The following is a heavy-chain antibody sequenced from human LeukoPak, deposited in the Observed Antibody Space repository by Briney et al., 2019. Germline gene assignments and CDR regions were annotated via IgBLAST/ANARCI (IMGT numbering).Heavy chain of an antibody. CDR1: GGSISSGDYY. CDR2: IYYSGST. D-gene: IGHD2-2*01. Sequence: SETLSLTCTVSGGSISSGDYYWSWIRQPPGKGLEWIGYIYYSGSTYYNPSLKSRVTISVDTSKNQFSLKLNSVTAADTAVYYCARVHQLLSYYFNYWGQGPLVTVSS. J-gene: IGHJ4*02. CDR3: ARVHQLLSYYFNY. V-gene: IGHV4-30-4*08.